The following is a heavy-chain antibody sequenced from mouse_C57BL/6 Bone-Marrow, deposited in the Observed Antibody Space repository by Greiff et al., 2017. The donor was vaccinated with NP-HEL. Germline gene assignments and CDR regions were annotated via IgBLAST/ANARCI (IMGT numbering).Heavy chain of an antibody. V-gene: IGHV7-1*01. Sequence: EVNLVESGGGLVQSGRSLRLSCATSGFTFSDFYMEWVRQAPGKGLEWIAASRNKANDYTSEYSASVKGRFIVSRDTSQSILYLQMNALRTEDTAIYYCARDAGYSNYGGSAMDYWGQGTSVTVSS. CDR2: SRNKANDYTS. D-gene: IGHD2-5*01. J-gene: IGHJ4*01. CDR1: GFTFSDFY. CDR3: ARDAGYSNYGGSAMDY.